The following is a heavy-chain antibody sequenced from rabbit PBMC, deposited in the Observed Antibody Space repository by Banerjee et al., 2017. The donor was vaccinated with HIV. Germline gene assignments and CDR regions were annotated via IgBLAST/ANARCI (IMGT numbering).Heavy chain of an antibody. Sequence: QEQLKESGGGLVQPGGSLKLSCKASGFTLSSYYMNWVRQAPGKGLEWIACINTATGKPVYATWASGRFTISTTSSTTVTLQMTSLTAADTATYFCARDLAGVIGWNFGWWGPGTLVTVS. CDR3: ARDLAGVIGWNFGW. CDR2: INTATGKP. V-gene: IGHV1S45*01. D-gene: IGHD4-1*01. CDR1: GFTLSSYYM. J-gene: IGHJ4*01.